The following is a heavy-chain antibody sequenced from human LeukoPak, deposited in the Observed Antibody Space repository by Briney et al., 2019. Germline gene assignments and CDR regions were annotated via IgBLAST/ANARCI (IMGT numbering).Heavy chain of an antibody. D-gene: IGHD2/OR15-2a*01. J-gene: IGHJ3*02. Sequence: SETLSLTCTVSGYSISSGYYWGWIRQPPGKGLEWIGSIYHSGRTFYNPSLKSRVTISVDTSKNQFSLKLSSVTAADTAVYYCARQRIGAFDIWGQGTMVTVSS. CDR2: IYHSGRT. CDR1: GYSISSGYY. V-gene: IGHV4-38-2*02. CDR3: ARQRIGAFDI.